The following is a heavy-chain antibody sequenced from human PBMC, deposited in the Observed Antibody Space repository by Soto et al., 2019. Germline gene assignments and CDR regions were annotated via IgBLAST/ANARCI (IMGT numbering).Heavy chain of an antibody. CDR1: GSSINSSGYY. CDR3: ARLPSRHLVDY. CDR2: MFYGVST. D-gene: IGHD3-3*02. V-gene: IGHV4-39*01. J-gene: IGHJ4*02. Sequence: PSETLSLTCTVSGSSINSSGYYWGRIRQPPGKGLEWIGSMFYGVSTYYNPSLKSRVTVSVDTSKNQFSLNLRSVTAADTAVYYCARLPSRHLVDYWGQGTLVTVSS.